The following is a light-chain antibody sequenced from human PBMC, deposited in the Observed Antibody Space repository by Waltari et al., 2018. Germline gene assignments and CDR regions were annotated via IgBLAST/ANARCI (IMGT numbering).Light chain of an antibody. CDR2: DVT. J-gene: IGLJ3*02. Sequence: QSALTQPRSVSGSPGQSVTISCTGTRSDVGSYNFVSWYQQHPGKAPKLMIYDVTHRPSGGPPRFSGSKSGNTASLTISGLQPEDEAEYYCSSYAGSYTWVFGGGTKLTVV. CDR3: SSYAGSYTWV. V-gene: IGLV2-11*01. CDR1: RSDVGSYNF.